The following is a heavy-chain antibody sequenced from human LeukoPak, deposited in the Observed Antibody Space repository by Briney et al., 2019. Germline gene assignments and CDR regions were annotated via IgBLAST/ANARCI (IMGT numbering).Heavy chain of an antibody. CDR1: GYGFNDYY. CDR3: ARAGYSSTYYAVPAASPLDY. J-gene: IGHJ4*02. CDR2: INPKSGNT. D-gene: IGHD6-13*01. V-gene: IGHV1-2*02. Sequence: ASVTVSFKTSGYGFNDYYIFWVRQAPGQGLEGMGWINPKSGNTNSSQNFQGRVTMTRDTTISTAYMELSRLRFDDTAVYWCARAGYSSTYYAVPAASPLDYWAQGTLVTVSS.